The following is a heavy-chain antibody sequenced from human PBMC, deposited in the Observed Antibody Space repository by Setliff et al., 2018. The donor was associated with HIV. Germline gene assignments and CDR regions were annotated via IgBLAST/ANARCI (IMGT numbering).Heavy chain of an antibody. V-gene: IGHV1-46*01. CDR2: INPSGGRT. CDR3: SRCYYDSSGPTDAFDI. CDR1: GYTFTNYY. Sequence: ASVKVSCKASGYTFTNYYIHWVRQAPGQGLEWMGLINPSGGRTSYAQKFQGRLTMTRDTSRSTVYMELSSLRSEVTAVYYCSRCYYDSSGPTDAFDIWGQGTVVTVSS. D-gene: IGHD3-22*01. J-gene: IGHJ3*02.